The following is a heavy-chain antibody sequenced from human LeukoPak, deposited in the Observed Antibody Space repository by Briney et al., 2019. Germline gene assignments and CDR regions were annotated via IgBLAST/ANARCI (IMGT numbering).Heavy chain of an antibody. CDR3: ARAAAGLGGFDS. CDR1: GYSFTDYW. CDR2: IYPGDSAT. Sequence: GESLKISCRGSGYSFTDYWVAWVRQMPGKGLEWMATIYPGDSATTYSPSFQGQVTISADKSITTAYLQWSSLKASDTAMYYCARAAAGLGGFDSWGQGTLVTVSS. J-gene: IGHJ4*02. V-gene: IGHV5-51*01. D-gene: IGHD6-13*01.